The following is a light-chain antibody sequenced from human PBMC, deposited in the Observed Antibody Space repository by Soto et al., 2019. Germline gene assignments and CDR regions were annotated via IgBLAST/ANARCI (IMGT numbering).Light chain of an antibody. J-gene: IGKJ1*01. V-gene: IGKV3-20*01. CDR2: ETY. CDR1: QSVRNNY. CDR3: QQYGGSSRT. Sequence: IVLTQSPDTLSLSPGERVTLSCRASQSVRNNYLAWYQQKPGQAPRLLIYETYRRATGIPDRSSGSGSGIDFTLTISRLEPEDSAVYLCQQYGGSSRTFGLGTKVDIK.